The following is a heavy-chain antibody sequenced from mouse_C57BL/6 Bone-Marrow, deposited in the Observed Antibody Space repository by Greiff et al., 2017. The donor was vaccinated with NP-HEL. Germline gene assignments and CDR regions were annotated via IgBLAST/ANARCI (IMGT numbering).Heavy chain of an antibody. CDR3: ARGGYYGFAGFAY. V-gene: IGHV1-50*01. CDR1: GYTFTSYW. Sequence: VQLQQPGAELVKPGASVKLSCKASGYTFTSYWMQWVKQRPGQGLEWIGEIDPSDSYTNYNQKFKGKATLTVDTSSSTAYMQLSSLTSEDSAVYYCARGGYYGFAGFAYWGQGTLVTVSA. CDR2: IDPSDSYT. D-gene: IGHD1-1*01. J-gene: IGHJ3*01.